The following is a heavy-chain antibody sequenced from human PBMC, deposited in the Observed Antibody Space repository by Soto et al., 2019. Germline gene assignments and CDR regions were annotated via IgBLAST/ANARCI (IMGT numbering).Heavy chain of an antibody. V-gene: IGHV3-11*01. J-gene: IGHJ3*02. CDR1: GFTFSDYY. CDR2: ISSSGSTI. CDR3: ARGLIAADSDAFDI. Sequence: VGSLRLSCAASGFTFSDYYMSWIRQAPGKGLEGGSYISSSGSTIYYADSVKGRFAISRDTAKNSLYLQMNSLRAEDTAVYYCARGLIAADSDAFDIWGQGTMVPVSS. D-gene: IGHD2-15*01.